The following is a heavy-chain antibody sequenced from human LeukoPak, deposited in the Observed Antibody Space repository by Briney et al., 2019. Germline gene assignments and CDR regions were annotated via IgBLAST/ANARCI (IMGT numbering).Heavy chain of an antibody. V-gene: IGHV4-39*01. CDR1: GDSITSNNFY. Sequence: SETLSLTCSVSGDSITSNNFYWGWFRQPPGKGLEWIGTVYHTGITHYNPSLSSRISMSVDTAKNHFSLRLNSVTANDTAVYYYARHGILTDHSVRYWGQGILVTVSS. CDR3: ARHGILTDHSVRY. J-gene: IGHJ4*02. CDR2: VYHTGIT. D-gene: IGHD3-9*01.